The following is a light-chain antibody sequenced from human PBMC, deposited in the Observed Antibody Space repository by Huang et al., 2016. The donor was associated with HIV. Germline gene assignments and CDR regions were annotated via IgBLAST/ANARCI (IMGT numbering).Light chain of an antibody. J-gene: IGKJ1*01. CDR1: QDINNY. Sequence: DIQMTQYPSSLSASVGDRVTITCRASQDINNYLAWYQQKAGQVPKLLIYAASSLQSGGPSRFSGSGSGTDCTLSITSLQPEDVAIYYCQKYDSVPRTFGQGTKVDIK. CDR3: QKYDSVPRT. V-gene: IGKV1-27*01. CDR2: AAS.